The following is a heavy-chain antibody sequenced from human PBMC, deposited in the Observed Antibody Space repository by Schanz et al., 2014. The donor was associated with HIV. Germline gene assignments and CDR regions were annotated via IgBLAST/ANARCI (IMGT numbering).Heavy chain of an antibody. CDR2: IKEDGSEK. Sequence: EVQLVESGGGLVQPGGSLRLSCAASGFTFSRYWMTWARQAPGKGLEWVANIKEDGSEKYHADSVKGRFTISRDNAKNSLFLQMESLRAEDTAVYYCARDGGEVWGQGTTVTVSS. CDR3: ARDGGEV. D-gene: IGHD3-16*01. V-gene: IGHV3-7*01. CDR1: GFTFSRYW. J-gene: IGHJ6*02.